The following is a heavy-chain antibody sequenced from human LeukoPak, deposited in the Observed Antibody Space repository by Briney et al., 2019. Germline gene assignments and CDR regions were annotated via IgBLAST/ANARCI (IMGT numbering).Heavy chain of an antibody. Sequence: GGSLRLSCAASGFTFSSYWMHWVRQAPGKGLVWVSRINSDGSSTSYADSVKGRFTISRDNAEHTLYLEMNSLRAEDTAVYYCAKEGGPNYSGYYYYYYYMDVWGKGTTVTISS. D-gene: IGHD6-19*01. CDR1: GFTFSSYW. J-gene: IGHJ6*03. CDR3: AKEGGPNYSGYYYYYYYMDV. CDR2: INSDGSST. V-gene: IGHV3-74*01.